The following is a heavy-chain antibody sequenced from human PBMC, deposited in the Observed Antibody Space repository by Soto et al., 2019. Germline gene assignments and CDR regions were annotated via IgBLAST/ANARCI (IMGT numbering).Heavy chain of an antibody. CDR3: ARDREGSTMVRSLDAFDI. D-gene: IGHD3-10*01. Sequence: QVQLVESGGGVVQPGRSLRLSCAASGFTFSSYGMHWVRQAPGKGLEWVAVIWYDGSNKYYADSVKGRFTISRDNSKNTLYLQMNSLRAEATAVYYCARDREGSTMVRSLDAFDIWGQGTMVTVSS. CDR1: GFTFSSYG. CDR2: IWYDGSNK. V-gene: IGHV3-33*01. J-gene: IGHJ3*02.